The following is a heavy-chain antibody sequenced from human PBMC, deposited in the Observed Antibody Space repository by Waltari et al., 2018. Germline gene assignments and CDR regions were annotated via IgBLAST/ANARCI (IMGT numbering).Heavy chain of an antibody. CDR1: SGSISSGGYF. V-gene: IGHV4-30-2*01. Sequence: QVQLQESGPGLVKPSQTLSLTCTVSSGSISSGGYFWSWLRQHPGEGLEWIGCISHRGSTYYNPSLKSRVTRSVDRSKNQFSLKLSSVTAADTAVYYCASMVRGVEIDYGGQGSLVTVSS. D-gene: IGHD3-10*01. CDR2: ISHRGST. CDR3: ASMVRGVEIDY. J-gene: IGHJ4*02.